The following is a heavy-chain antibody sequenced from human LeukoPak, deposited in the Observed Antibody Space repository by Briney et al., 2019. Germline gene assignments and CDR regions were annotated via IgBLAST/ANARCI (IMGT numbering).Heavy chain of an antibody. Sequence: ASVQASCKATGYTFTNFGISWVRQAPGQGLEFMGWISTTNGDTNYALKVQGRVTMTTDASSTTAYMELRNLRSDDSGVYYFARDTVRFAPSHPERAAFDVWGQGTMVTVSS. CDR2: ISTTNGDT. J-gene: IGHJ3*01. V-gene: IGHV1-18*01. CDR3: ARDTVRFAPSHPERAAFDV. D-gene: IGHD3-3*01. CDR1: GYTFTNFG.